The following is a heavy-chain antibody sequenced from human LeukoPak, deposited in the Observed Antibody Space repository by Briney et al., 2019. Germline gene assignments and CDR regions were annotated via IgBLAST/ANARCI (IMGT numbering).Heavy chain of an antibody. CDR2: INASSGNR. V-gene: IGHV1-18*04. CDR1: GYTFTNYH. D-gene: IGHD2-15*01. CDR3: ARSSQEEAIVRPSDY. Sequence: ASVKVSCKASGYTFTNYHINWVRQAPGQGLEWMGWINASSGNRNYAQKLQGRVTMTTDTSTTTAYMELRNLRSDDTAVYYCARSSQEEAIVRPSDYWGQGTLVTVSS. J-gene: IGHJ4*02.